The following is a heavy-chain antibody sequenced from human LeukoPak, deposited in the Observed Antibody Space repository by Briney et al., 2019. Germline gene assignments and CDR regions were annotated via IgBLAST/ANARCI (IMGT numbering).Heavy chain of an antibody. CDR1: VFTVSSNY. CDR2: IYSGGST. J-gene: IGHJ6*02. V-gene: IGHV3-53*01. Sequence: GGSLRLSCAASVFTVSSNYMSLVRQAPGKGLEWVSVIYSGGSTYYADSVKGRFTISRDNSKNTLYLRMNSLRAEDTAVYYCARTTTVVTPLGYYYYGMDVWGQGTTVTVSS. CDR3: ARTTTVVTPLGYYYYGMDV. D-gene: IGHD4-17*01.